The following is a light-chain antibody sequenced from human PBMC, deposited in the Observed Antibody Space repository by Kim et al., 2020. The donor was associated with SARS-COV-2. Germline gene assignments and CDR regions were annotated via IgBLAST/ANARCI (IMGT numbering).Light chain of an antibody. CDR1: SLKKYY. J-gene: IGLJ2*01. CDR3: NSRDSSGDHYV. Sequence: MGQSVRITCKGDSLKKYYPSWYHQKPGQAPLIVMYDRNHRPSGIPDRFSGSDSGNTATLTISGAQAEDEADYYCNSRDSSGDHYVFGGGTQLTVL. V-gene: IGLV3-19*01. CDR2: DRN.